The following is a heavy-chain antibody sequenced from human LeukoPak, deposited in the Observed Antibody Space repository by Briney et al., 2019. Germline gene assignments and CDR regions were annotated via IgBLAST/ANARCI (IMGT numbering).Heavy chain of an antibody. CDR2: ISPFNGNT. CDR1: GYTFTSYG. CDR3: ARATGTWGHDGFDI. Sequence: ASVKVSCKASGYTFTSYGISWVRQAPGQGLEWMGWISPFNGNTNYAQRLQGRVTMTTDTSTTTAYMELRSLRSDDTAVYYCARATGTWGHDGFDIWGQGTMVTVSS. V-gene: IGHV1-18*01. J-gene: IGHJ3*02. D-gene: IGHD3-16*01.